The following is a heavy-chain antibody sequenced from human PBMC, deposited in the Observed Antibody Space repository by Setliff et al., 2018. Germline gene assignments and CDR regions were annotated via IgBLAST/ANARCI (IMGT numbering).Heavy chain of an antibody. D-gene: IGHD5-18*01. J-gene: IGHJ3*02. CDR1: GYSINNAYY. Sequence: PSETLSLTCAVSGYSINNAYYWGWIRQTPGKGLEWIGSIFHTGRSYYNPSLKSRVTMSVDTSQSQFSLKLSAVTAAETAVYYCAKDVGDGYGVDAYASGGFDIWGQGTLVTVSS. CDR3: AKDVGDGYGVDAYASGGFDI. V-gene: IGHV4-38-2*02. CDR2: IFHTGRS.